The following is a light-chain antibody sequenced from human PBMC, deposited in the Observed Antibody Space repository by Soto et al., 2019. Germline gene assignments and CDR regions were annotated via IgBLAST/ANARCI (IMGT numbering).Light chain of an antibody. CDR2: AAS. J-gene: IGKJ5*01. CDR3: QQYNSYSIT. V-gene: IGKV1D-16*01. CDR1: QGIGSW. Sequence: DIQMTQSPSSVSASVGDRVTITCRASQGIGSWLAWYQQKPGKAPKLLIYAASTLQSGVPSRFSGSGSGTEFTLTISSLQPDDFATYYCQQYNSYSITFGQGTRLEIK.